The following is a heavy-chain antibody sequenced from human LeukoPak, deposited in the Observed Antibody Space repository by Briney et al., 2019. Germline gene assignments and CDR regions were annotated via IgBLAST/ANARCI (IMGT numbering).Heavy chain of an antibody. CDR1: GFTFSSYA. J-gene: IGHJ4*02. CDR2: ISGSGGST. V-gene: IGHV3-23*01. CDR3: AKDPRPCFRWMVLNPWYFDY. Sequence: TGGSLRLSCAASGFTFSSYAMSSLRQAPGKGLEWVSAISGSGGSTYYADSVKGRFTISRDNAKNTLYLQMNSLRAEDTAVYYCAKDPRPCFRWMVLNPWYFDYWGQGTLVTVSS. D-gene: IGHD6-6*01.